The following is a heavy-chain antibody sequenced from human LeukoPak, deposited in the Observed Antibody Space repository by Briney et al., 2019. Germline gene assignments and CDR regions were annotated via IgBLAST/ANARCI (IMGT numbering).Heavy chain of an antibody. Sequence: SETLSLTCAVYGGSFSGYYWSWIRQPPGKGLEWIGEINHSGSTNYNPSLKSRVTISVDTSKNQFSLKLSSVTAADTAVYYCASAWDPLDYWGQGTLVTVFS. CDR2: INHSGST. D-gene: IGHD1-26*01. V-gene: IGHV4-34*01. J-gene: IGHJ4*02. CDR3: ASAWDPLDY. CDR1: GGSFSGYY.